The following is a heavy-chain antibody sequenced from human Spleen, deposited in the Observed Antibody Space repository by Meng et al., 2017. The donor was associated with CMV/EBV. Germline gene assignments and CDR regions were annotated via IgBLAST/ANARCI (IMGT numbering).Heavy chain of an antibody. CDR1: GYTFISHG. D-gene: IGHD3-3*01. J-gene: IGHJ4*02. CDR3: AGEGDSFGVGAFDY. CDR2: ISADNGDT. V-gene: IGHV1-18*01. Sequence: QVQLVQSGAEVQKPXXSVKVSCKASGYTFISHGISWVRQAPGQGLEWMGRISADNGDTNYAQRRQGRVTMTTDTSTTTAYMELRSLTSDDTAVYYCAGEGDSFGVGAFDYWGQGTLVTVSS.